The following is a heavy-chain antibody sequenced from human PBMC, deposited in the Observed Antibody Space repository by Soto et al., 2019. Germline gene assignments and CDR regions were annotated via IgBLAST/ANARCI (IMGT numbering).Heavy chain of an antibody. CDR3: ARTGYDSSGYYDDY. CDR2: IIPILGIA. D-gene: IGHD3-22*01. CDR1: GGTFSSYT. Sequence: QVPLVQSGAEVKKPGSSVKVSCKASGGTFSSYTISWVRQAPGQGLEWMGRIIPILGIANYAQKFQGRVTITADKSTGTAYMELSSLRSEDTAVYYCARTGYDSSGYYDDYWGQGTLVTVSS. V-gene: IGHV1-69*02. J-gene: IGHJ4*02.